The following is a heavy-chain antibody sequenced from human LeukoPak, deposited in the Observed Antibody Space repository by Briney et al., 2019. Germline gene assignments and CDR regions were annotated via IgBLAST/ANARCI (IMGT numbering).Heavy chain of an antibody. CDR3: AKDTPLYGRRNYFDY. CDR2: ISSSSSYI. CDR1: GFTFSSYS. Sequence: PGGSLRLSCAASGFTFSSYSMNWVRQAPGKGLEWVSSISSSSSYIYYADSVKGRFTISRDNAKNSLYLQMNSLRAEDTAVYYCAKDTPLYGRRNYFDYWGQGTLVTVSS. D-gene: IGHD2-15*01. V-gene: IGHV3-21*01. J-gene: IGHJ4*02.